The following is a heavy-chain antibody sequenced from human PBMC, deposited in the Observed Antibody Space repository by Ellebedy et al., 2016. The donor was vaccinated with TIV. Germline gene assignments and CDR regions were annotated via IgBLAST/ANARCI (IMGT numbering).Heavy chain of an antibody. CDR1: GFTFSSYA. CDR2: ISYDGSNK. CDR3: ARGGDIVVVVAATYGGDYFDY. D-gene: IGHD2-15*01. V-gene: IGHV3-30-3*01. Sequence: GESLKISXAASGFTFSSYAMHWVRQAPGKGLEWVAVISYDGSNKYYADSVKGRFTISRDNSKNTLYLQMNSLRAEDTAVYYCARGGDIVVVVAATYGGDYFDYWGQGTLVTVSS. J-gene: IGHJ4*02.